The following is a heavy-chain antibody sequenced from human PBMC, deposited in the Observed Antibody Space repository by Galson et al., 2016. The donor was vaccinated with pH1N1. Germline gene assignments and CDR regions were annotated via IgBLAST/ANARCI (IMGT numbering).Heavy chain of an antibody. V-gene: IGHV3-23*01. Sequence: SLRLSCAASGFTFNKYAMTWVRQAPGKGLEWVSAISGSGRDTYYADSVKGRFTISRDNSKDTVYLQMNSLRVEDTALYYCATEDYYTSLYWGQGILVPVSS. D-gene: IGHD1-26*01. CDR3: ATEDYYTSLY. CDR2: ISGSGRDT. CDR1: GFTFNKYA. J-gene: IGHJ4*02.